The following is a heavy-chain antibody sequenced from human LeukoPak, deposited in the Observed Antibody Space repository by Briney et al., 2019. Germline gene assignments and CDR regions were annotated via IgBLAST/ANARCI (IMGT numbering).Heavy chain of an antibody. J-gene: IGHJ4*02. CDR1: GDFISSHY. CDR3: ASVRYCSGGSCYSSFDY. V-gene: IGHV4-59*11. Sequence: SETLSLTCTVSGDFISSHYWSWLRQPPGKGLEGLGYIYYSGSTTYNPSLTSRVTMSVDMSKNQFSLKLSSVTAADTAIYYCASVRYCSGGSCYSSFDYWGQGALVTVSS. D-gene: IGHD2-15*01. CDR2: IYYSGST.